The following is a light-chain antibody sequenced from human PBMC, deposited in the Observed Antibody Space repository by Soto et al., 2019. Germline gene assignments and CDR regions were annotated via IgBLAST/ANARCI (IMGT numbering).Light chain of an antibody. Sequence: DIQMTQSPSAMSASVGDRVTITCRASQGISNHLVWFQQKPGKVPKRLIYDACSLQAGVPSRFSGSGSGTDFTLTISSLQPEDFATYYCLHHHNFPLTFGQGTRLE. CDR2: DAC. V-gene: IGKV1-17*03. CDR1: QGISNH. J-gene: IGKJ5*01. CDR3: LHHHNFPLT.